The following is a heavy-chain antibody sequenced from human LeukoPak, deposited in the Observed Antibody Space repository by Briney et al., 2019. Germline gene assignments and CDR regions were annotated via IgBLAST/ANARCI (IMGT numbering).Heavy chain of an antibody. CDR3: SRVQTQSGWFDP. CDR1: GDSVSSNSAT. V-gene: IGHV6-1*01. Sequence: SHTLSLTCAICGDSVSSNSATLNWIRQSPPRELHGLGRTYYRYKWHNDYAASVKGRITINSDTSKNQFSLEVNSVTPEDTAVYYCSRVQTQSGWFDPWGQGTLVTVSS. J-gene: IGHJ5*02. D-gene: IGHD4-23*01. CDR2: TYYRYKWHN.